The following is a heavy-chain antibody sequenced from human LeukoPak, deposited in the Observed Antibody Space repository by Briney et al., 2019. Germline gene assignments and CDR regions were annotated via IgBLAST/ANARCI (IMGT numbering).Heavy chain of an antibody. Sequence: GGSLRLSCAASGFTFSSYAMHWVRQAPGKGLEWVAVISYDGSNKYYADSVKGRFTISRDNSNNTLYLQMNSLRAEDTAVYYCAKDTARATLYAFDIWGQGTMVTVSS. D-gene: IGHD1-26*01. J-gene: IGHJ3*02. V-gene: IGHV3-30-3*01. CDR1: GFTFSSYA. CDR3: AKDTARATLYAFDI. CDR2: ISYDGSNK.